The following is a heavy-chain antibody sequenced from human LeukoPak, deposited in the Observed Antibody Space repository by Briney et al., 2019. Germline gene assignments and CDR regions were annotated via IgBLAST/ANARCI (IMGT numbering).Heavy chain of an antibody. CDR1: GYTFSTYY. D-gene: IGHD1-26*01. V-gene: IGHV1-46*01. Sequence: ASVKVSCKASGYTFSTYYMHWVRQAPGQGLEWVGIIDPNGGTTTYAQKFQGRVTMTRDTSTSTVYMELSSLRIEDTAVYYCSRDLGGSYNDYWGQGTMVTVS. CDR3: SRDLGGSYNDY. J-gene: IGHJ4*02. CDR2: IDPNGGTT.